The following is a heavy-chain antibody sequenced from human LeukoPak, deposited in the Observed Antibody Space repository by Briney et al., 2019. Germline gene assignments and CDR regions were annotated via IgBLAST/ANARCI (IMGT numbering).Heavy chain of an antibody. Sequence: GGSLRLSCAASGFTFSTYDMHWVRQVTGKGLEWVSGIDIGGGTYYPASAKGRFIISRENAKNSLYLQTNTLIAGDTAVYYCARRRAGIGSYSDAFDIWGRGTMVTVSS. V-gene: IGHV3-13*01. CDR2: IDIGGGT. J-gene: IGHJ3*02. CDR3: ARRRAGIGSYSDAFDI. D-gene: IGHD3-22*01. CDR1: GFTFSTYD.